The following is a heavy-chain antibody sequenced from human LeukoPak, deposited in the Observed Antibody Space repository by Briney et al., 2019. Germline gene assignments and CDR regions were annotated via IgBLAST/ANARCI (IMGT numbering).Heavy chain of an antibody. J-gene: IGHJ4*02. V-gene: IGHV5-51*01. CDR2: IYPGDSDT. Sequence: PGESPKISCQGSGYSLTSYWIGWVRQMPGKGLGWMGMIYPGDSDTRYSPSFQGQVTISADKSISTAYLQWSSLKASDTAMYYCARLGGRTEEMEFDYWGQGTLVTVSS. CDR1: GYSLTSYW. CDR3: ARLGGRTEEMEFDY. D-gene: IGHD3-16*01.